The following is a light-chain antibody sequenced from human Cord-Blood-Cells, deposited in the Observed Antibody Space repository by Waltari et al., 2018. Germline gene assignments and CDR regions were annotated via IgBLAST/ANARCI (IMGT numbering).Light chain of an antibody. CDR1: QSVSSY. CDR2: DAS. CDR3: QQRSNWPLT. Sequence: IVLTQSPATLSLSPGERATLSCRAGQSVSSYLAWYQQKPGQAPRLLIYDASNRATGIPARFSGSGSGTDFTFTISSLEPEDFAVYYCQQRSNWPLTFGGGTKVEIK. V-gene: IGKV3-11*01. J-gene: IGKJ4*01.